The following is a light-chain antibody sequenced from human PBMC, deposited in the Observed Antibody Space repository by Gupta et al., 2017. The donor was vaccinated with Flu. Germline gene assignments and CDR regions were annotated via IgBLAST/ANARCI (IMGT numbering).Light chain of an antibody. CDR2: TAS. CDR1: QSIDTY. J-gene: IGKJ1*01. CDR3: LQIYASPLT. V-gene: IGKV1-39*01. Sequence: GDRVTITCRASQSIDTYLNWYQHKPGKAPKLLIYTASNLQGGVPSRFSGSGSGTEFTLTVTSLHPEDVATYYCLQIYASPLTFAQGTQVEIK.